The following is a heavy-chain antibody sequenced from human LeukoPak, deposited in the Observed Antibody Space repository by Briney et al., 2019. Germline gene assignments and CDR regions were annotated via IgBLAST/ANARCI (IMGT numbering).Heavy chain of an antibody. CDR1: GFTFSSYA. D-gene: IGHD3-10*01. V-gene: IGHV3-30-3*01. CDR2: ISYDGSNK. Sequence: QPGGSLRLSCAASGFTFSSYAMHWVRQAPGKGLEWVAVISYDGSNKYYADSVKGRFTISRDNSKNTLYLQMNSLRAEDTAVYYCASEGFGELLFLDYFDYWGQGTLVTVSS. CDR3: ASEGFGELLFLDYFDY. J-gene: IGHJ4*02.